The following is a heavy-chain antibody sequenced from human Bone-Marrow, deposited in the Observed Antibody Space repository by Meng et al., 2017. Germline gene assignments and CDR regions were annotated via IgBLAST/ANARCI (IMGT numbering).Heavy chain of an antibody. D-gene: IGHD5-18*01. CDR3: ARHKGHSYGYLYFDY. CDR1: GDSISSRNYY. J-gene: IGHJ4*02. Sequence: QLQLQESVPGRGRPSETLSLIRTVSGDSISSRNYYWGWIRQPPGKGLEWIGSMYYSGNIYYNPSLKSRVTISVDTSKNQFSLKVSSVTAADTAVFYCARHKGHSYGYLYFDYWGQGALVTVSS. CDR2: MYYSGNI. V-gene: IGHV4-39*01.